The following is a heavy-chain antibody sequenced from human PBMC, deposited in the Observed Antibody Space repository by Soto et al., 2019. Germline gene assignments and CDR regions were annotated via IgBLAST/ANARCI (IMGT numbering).Heavy chain of an antibody. CDR1: GDSIITDGYY. CDR2: IYYSGSS. Sequence: SETLSLTCTVSGDSIITDGYYWNWIRHRPGQGLQWIGYIYYSGSSYFNPSLNGRASKSVDATNNQFSLELASVTAADTAVYYCARGLTHESSGYFHTTDYWGQGALVTVSS. D-gene: IGHD3-22*01. J-gene: IGHJ4*02. V-gene: IGHV4-31*03. CDR3: ARGLTHESSGYFHTTDY.